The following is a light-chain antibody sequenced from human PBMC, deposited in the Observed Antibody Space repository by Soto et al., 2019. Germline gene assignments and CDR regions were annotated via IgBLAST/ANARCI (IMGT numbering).Light chain of an antibody. V-gene: IGLV7-46*01. Sequence: QTVVTQEPSLTVSPGGTVTLTCGSSTGAVTSGHYPYWFQQKPGQAPRTLIYDTSNKHSWTPARFSGSLLGGKAALTLSGAQPEDEAEYYCLLSYGGARKVFGGGTKATVL. CDR3: LLSYGGARKV. CDR2: DTS. CDR1: TGAVTSGHY. J-gene: IGLJ2*01.